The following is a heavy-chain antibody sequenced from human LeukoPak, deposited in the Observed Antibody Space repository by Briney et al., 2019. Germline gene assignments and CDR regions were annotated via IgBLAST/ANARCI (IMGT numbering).Heavy chain of an antibody. CDR1: RDFISDYY. CDR3: AEGYNPYYFDY. CDR2: ISYNGAT. V-gene: IGHV4-59*01. Sequence: SETLSLTCTVSRDFISDYYWSWVRQPPEKGLEWIGYISYNGATNYNPSLKSQVAISIDTSKKHFSLKLSSVTAADTAVYYCAEGYNPYYFDYWGQGALVTVSS. D-gene: IGHD1-14*01. J-gene: IGHJ4*02.